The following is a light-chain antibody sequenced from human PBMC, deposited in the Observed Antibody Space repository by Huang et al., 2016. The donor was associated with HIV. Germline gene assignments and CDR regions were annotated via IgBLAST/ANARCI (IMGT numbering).Light chain of an antibody. CDR1: QTISSY. CDR3: QQSYSTPHT. CDR2: ASS. Sequence: DIQMTQSPSSLSASVGDRVTITCRASQTISSYLHWYQQKPGKAPKVLISASSSLQSGVPSRFSGSGSGTDFTLTISSLQPEDFATYYCQQSYSTPHTFGQGTKLEI. V-gene: IGKV1-39*01. J-gene: IGKJ2*01.